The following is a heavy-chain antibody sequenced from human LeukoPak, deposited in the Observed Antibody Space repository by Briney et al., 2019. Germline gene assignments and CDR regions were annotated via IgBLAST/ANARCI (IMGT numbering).Heavy chain of an antibody. J-gene: IGHJ6*03. CDR1: GYTFTSYD. Sequence: GASVKVSCKASGYTFTSYDINWVRQATGQGLEWMGWMNPNSGNTGYAQKFQGRVTITRNTSISTAYMELSSLRSEDTAVYYCARLRSGWWPDYYYYMDVWGKGTTVTVSS. V-gene: IGHV1-8*03. CDR2: MNPNSGNT. D-gene: IGHD6-19*01. CDR3: ARLRSGWWPDYYYYMDV.